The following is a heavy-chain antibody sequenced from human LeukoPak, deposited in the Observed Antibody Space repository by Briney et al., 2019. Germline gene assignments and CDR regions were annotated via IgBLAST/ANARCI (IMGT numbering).Heavy chain of an antibody. J-gene: IGHJ6*03. CDR2: IRYDGSNK. CDR1: GFTFSTYS. V-gene: IGHV3-30*02. D-gene: IGHD5-12*01. CDR3: AKDPATINYYYMDV. Sequence: GGSLRLSCAASGFTFSTYSMNWVRQAPGKGLEWVAFIRYDGSNKYYADSVKGRFTISRDNSKNTLYLQMNSLRAEDTAVYYCAKDPATINYYYMDVWGKGTTVTISS.